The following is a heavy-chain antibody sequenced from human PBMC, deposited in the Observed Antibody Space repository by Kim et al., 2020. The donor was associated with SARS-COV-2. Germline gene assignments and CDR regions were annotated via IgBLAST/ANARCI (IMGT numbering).Heavy chain of an antibody. CDR1: GGSFSGYY. CDR2: INHSGST. CDR3: HGYYQYYYGMDV. Sequence: SETLSLTCAVYGGSFSGYYWSWIRQPPGKGLEWIGEINHSGSTNYNPSLKSRVTISVDTSKNQFSLKLSSVTAADTAVYYCHGYYQYYYGMDVWGQGTTVTVSS. D-gene: IGHD3-10*01. J-gene: IGHJ6*02. V-gene: IGHV4-34*01.